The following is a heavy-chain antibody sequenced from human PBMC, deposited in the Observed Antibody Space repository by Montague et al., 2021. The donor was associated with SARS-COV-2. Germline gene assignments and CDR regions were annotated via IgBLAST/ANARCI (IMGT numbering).Heavy chain of an antibody. CDR2: IYYTGST. D-gene: IGHD5-12*01. J-gene: IGHJ4*02. CDR1: GGSMNSGGYY. Sequence: TLSLTCTVSGGSMNSGGYYWSWIRQHPGKGLEWIGYIYYTGSTFYXPSLKSRLTMSVDTSQNQFSLRLISVTAADTAVYYCARGRGYTGYDSDWGQGTLVTVTS. CDR3: ARGRGYTGYDSD. V-gene: IGHV4-31*03.